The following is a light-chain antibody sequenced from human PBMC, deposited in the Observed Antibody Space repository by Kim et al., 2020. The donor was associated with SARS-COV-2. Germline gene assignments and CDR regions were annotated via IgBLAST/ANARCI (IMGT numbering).Light chain of an antibody. CDR3: QQRSNWPPRGT. CDR1: QSVSSY. J-gene: IGKJ1*01. CDR2: DAS. V-gene: IGKV3-11*01. Sequence: PWARATLSCRASQSVSSYLAWYQQKPGQAPRLLIYDASNRATGIPARFSGSGSGTDFTLTISSLEPEDFAVYYCQQRSNWPPRGTFGQGTKVDIK.